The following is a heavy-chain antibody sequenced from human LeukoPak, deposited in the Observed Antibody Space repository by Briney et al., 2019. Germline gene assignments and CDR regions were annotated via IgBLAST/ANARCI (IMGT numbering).Heavy chain of an antibody. J-gene: IGHJ4*02. Sequence: ASVKVSCKASGYTFTSYGIGWVRQAPGQGLEWMGWISAYNGNTNYVQKLQGRVTMTTDTSTSTAYMELRSLRSDDTAVYYCARVRSGNTAMVKIFDYWGQGTLVTVSS. CDR1: GYTFTSYG. CDR3: ARVRSGNTAMVKIFDY. D-gene: IGHD5-18*01. CDR2: ISAYNGNT. V-gene: IGHV1-18*01.